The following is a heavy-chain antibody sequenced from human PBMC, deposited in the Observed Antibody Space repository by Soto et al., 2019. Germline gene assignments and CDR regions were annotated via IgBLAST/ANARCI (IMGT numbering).Heavy chain of an antibody. CDR1: GYNFNDYF. V-gene: IGHV1-2*02. CDR3: EAEPGADTFDY. Sequence: QVHLVQSGDEVGEPGASVKVSGKASGYNFNDYFRHWVRQAPGQVLEWMGWIKPRRGETNYEQKFHGRVTLTSDMSISTDYMEVTLVTSDDTAVYFCEAEPGADTFDYWGQGTLVIVST. CDR2: IKPRRGET. D-gene: IGHD1-1*01. J-gene: IGHJ4*02.